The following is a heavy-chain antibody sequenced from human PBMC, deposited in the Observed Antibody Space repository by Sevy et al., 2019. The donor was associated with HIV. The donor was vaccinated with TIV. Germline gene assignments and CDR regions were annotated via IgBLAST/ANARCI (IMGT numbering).Heavy chain of an antibody. D-gene: IGHD1-26*01. J-gene: IGHJ6*02. CDR1: GGTINSYF. CDR2: IYYSGST. Sequence: SETLSLMCSVHGGTINSYFWNWIRQPPGKGLEWIGNIYYSGSTKYNPSLKSRVTMSVDTSKNQFSLRLTSVTAADTAVYYCVRRVVGEPYYYGMDVWGQGTTVTVSS. V-gene: IGHV4-59*01. CDR3: VRRVVGEPYYYGMDV.